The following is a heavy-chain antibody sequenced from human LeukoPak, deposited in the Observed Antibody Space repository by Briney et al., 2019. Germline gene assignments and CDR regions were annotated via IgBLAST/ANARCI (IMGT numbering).Heavy chain of an antibody. CDR2: IYSGGST. V-gene: IGHV3-53*01. CDR1: GFTFSSNY. CDR3: ARSYDSSGYSDPFDY. Sequence: GGSLRLSCAASGFTFSSNYMSWVRQAPGKGLEWVSVIYSGGSTYYADSVKGRFTISRDNSKNTLYLQMNSLRAEDTAVYYCARSYDSSGYSDPFDYWGQGTLVTVSS. J-gene: IGHJ4*02. D-gene: IGHD3-22*01.